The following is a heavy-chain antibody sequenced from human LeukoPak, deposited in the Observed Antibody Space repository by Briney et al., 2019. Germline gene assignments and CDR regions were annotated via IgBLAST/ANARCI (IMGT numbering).Heavy chain of an antibody. CDR3: AKVGLLWFGEPPPSGPFDY. D-gene: IGHD3-10*01. CDR1: GFTFSSYG. V-gene: IGHV3-23*01. CDR2: ISGSGGST. Sequence: PGGSLRLSCAASGFTFSSYGMSWVRQAPGKGLEWVSAISGSGGSTYYADSVKGRFTISRDNSKNTLYLQMNSLRAEDTAVYYCAKVGLLWFGEPPPSGPFDYWGQGTLVTVSS. J-gene: IGHJ4*02.